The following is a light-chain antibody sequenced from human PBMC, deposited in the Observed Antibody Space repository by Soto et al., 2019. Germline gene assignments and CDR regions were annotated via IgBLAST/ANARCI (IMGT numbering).Light chain of an antibody. V-gene: IGKV3-20*01. CDR3: QQYGSSPYT. Sequence: EIVLTQSPGTLSLSPGERATLSCRASQSVSNTYLAWYQQKPGQAPRLLIYGASSRATGIPDRFSGSGSGTDFTLSISRLEPEDFAVYYGQQYGSSPYTFGQGTKLEIK. CDR2: GAS. J-gene: IGKJ2*01. CDR1: QSVSNTY.